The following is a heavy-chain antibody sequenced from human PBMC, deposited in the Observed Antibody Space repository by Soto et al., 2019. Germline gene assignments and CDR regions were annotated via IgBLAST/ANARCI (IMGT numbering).Heavy chain of an antibody. CDR3: ARGGDDYGDLYYYYYYMDV. V-gene: IGHV1-8*01. Sequence: ASVKVSGQASGYTFTRYDINWVRQATGQGLEWMGWMNPNSGNTGYAQKFQGRVTMTRNTSISTAYMELSSLRSEDTAVYYCARGGDDYGDLYYYYYYMDVWGKGTTVTVSS. CDR2: MNPNSGNT. J-gene: IGHJ6*03. D-gene: IGHD4-17*01. CDR1: GYTFTRYD.